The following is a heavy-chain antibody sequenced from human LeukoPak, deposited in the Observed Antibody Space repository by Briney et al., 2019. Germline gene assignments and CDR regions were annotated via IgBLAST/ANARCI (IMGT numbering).Heavy chain of an antibody. J-gene: IGHJ4*02. CDR3: ASGNPRYYDY. CDR2: ISWNSGSI. Sequence: PGGSLRLSCAASGFTFDDYAMHWVRQAPGKGLEWVSGISWNSGSIGYADSVKGRFTISRDNAKNSLFLQMNSLRAEDTAVYYCASGNPRYYDYWGQGTLVTVSS. CDR1: GFTFDDYA. D-gene: IGHD3-9*01. V-gene: IGHV3-9*01.